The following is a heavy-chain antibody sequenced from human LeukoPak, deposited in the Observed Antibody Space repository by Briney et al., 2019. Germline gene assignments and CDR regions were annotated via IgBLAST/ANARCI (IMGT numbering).Heavy chain of an antibody. CDR1: GFTFSGSA. Sequence: GGSLRLSCAASGFTFSGSAMHWVRQASGKGLEWVGRIRSKANSYATAYAASVKGRFTISRDDSKNTAYLQMNSLRAEDTAVYYCARAGVELLSDYYYYYYMDVWGKGTTVTVSS. V-gene: IGHV3-73*01. CDR2: IRSKANSYAT. D-gene: IGHD2-21*01. CDR3: ARAGVELLSDYYYYYYMDV. J-gene: IGHJ6*03.